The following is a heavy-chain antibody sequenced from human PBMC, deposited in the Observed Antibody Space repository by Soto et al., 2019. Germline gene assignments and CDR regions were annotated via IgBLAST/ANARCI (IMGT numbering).Heavy chain of an antibody. D-gene: IGHD3-9*01. Sequence: GGSLRLSCAASGFTFSIYSMHWVRQAPGKGLEWVAVLSYDVSNKYYAESVKGRFTISRDNSKNTLYLQMDSLRAEDTAVYYCARERVTGYYNVIGYWGQGTLVTVSS. CDR1: GFTFSIYS. V-gene: IGHV3-30-3*01. J-gene: IGHJ4*02. CDR2: LSYDVSNK. CDR3: ARERVTGYYNVIGY.